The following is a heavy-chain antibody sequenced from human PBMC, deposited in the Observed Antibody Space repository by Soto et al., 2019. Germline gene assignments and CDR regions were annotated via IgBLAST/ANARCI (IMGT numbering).Heavy chain of an antibody. J-gene: IGHJ4*02. CDR3: AHNGDEAVAGPYFDY. CDR1: GFSLSTSGVG. V-gene: IGHV2-5*02. Sequence: QITLKESGPTLVKPTQTLTLTCTFSGFSLSTSGVGVGWIRQPPGKALEWLALIYWDDDKRYSPSLKSRLTIPMDPSRXQGVLTMTNMDPVDTATYSCAHNGDEAVAGPYFDYWGQGTLVTVSS. CDR2: IYWDDDK. D-gene: IGHD6-19*01.